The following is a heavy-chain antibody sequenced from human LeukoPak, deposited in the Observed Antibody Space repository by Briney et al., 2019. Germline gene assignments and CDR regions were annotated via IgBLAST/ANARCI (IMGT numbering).Heavy chain of an antibody. J-gene: IGHJ3*02. CDR3: LTILETTIDAFDI. Sequence: PGGSLRLSCAASGFTFSQNWLHWVRQAPGKGLVWVSRISPDDKSTSYADSVKGRFTISRDDAKKTLYLQMNSLRAEDTAVYYCLTILETTIDAFDIWAKGQWSPSL. D-gene: IGHD1-26*01. V-gene: IGHV3-74*01. CDR2: ISPDDKST. CDR1: GFTFSQNW.